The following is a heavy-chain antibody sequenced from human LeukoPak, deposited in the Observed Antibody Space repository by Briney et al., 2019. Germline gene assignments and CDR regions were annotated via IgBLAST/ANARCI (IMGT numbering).Heavy chain of an antibody. CDR1: GYTFTAYY. Sequence: ASVKVSCKASGYTFTAYYIHWVRQAPGQGLEWMGWINPNSGDTEYAQKFQGRVTMTRDTSITTAYMELSRVTSDDTAIYYCVKDDRPAIVSPTDWGQGTLVTVSS. CDR2: INPNSGDT. CDR3: VKDDRPAIVSPTD. V-gene: IGHV1-2*02. D-gene: IGHD2-2*01. J-gene: IGHJ4*02.